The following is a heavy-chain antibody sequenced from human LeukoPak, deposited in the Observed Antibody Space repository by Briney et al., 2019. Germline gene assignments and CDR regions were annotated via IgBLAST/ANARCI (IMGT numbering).Heavy chain of an antibody. CDR1: GYTFTIYY. V-gene: IGHV1-46*01. CDR3: AREGQGSELRYCDWLPHHVWWFAP. CDR2: INPSGGST. D-gene: IGHD3-9*01. Sequence: ASVKLSCKASGYTFTIYYVHWVRQPPGQGLEWMGIINPSGGSTSYAQKFQGRVTMTRDTSTSTVYMDLSSVRSWDAAVYYCAREGQGSELRYCDWLPHHVWWFAPWRRGTVVTVPS. J-gene: IGHJ5*02.